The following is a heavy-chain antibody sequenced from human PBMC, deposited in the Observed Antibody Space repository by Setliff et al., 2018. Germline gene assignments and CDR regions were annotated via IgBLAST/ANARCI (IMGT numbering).Heavy chain of an antibody. CDR1: GFTFSSYA. Sequence: GGSLRLSCATSGFTFSSYAMSWVRQAPGKGLEWVSAMSASGTSTYHADSVKGRFTISGDNSQNTLYLQMNSLRAEDTAVYYCAREQFVGDYWGQGTLVTVSS. J-gene: IGHJ4*02. D-gene: IGHD3-10*01. CDR3: AREQFVGDY. V-gene: IGHV3-23*01. CDR2: MSASGTST.